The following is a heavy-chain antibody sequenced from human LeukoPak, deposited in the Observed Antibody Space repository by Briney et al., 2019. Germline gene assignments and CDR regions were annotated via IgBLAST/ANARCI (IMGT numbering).Heavy chain of an antibody. CDR1: GFSFSSYD. CDR2: MWYDGSNK. Sequence: SGGSLRFSCAASGFSFSSYDMHWVRQAPGKGLEWVAEMWYDGSNKYYADSVKGRFIISRDNSKNTLYLQINSLSAEDTAVYYCARDGAAAAPEIYNYYYLDVWGKGTTVTVSS. V-gene: IGHV3-33*01. CDR3: ARDGAAAAPEIYNYYYLDV. D-gene: IGHD6-13*01. J-gene: IGHJ6*03.